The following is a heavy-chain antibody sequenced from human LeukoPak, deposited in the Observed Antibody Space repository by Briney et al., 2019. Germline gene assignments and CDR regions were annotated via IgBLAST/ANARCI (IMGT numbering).Heavy chain of an antibody. CDR3: ARDFHEAEERTEDYFDY. CDR1: GYIFSNYG. J-gene: IGHJ4*02. Sequence: ASVKVSCKASGYIFSNYGISWVRQAPGQGLEWMGWISNYDGRTNFAQNFQGRVTLTTDTSTSTAYMELRTLRSDDTAVYYCARDFHEAEERTEDYFDYWGQGTLVIVSS. D-gene: IGHD1-1*01. CDR2: ISNYDGRT. V-gene: IGHV1-18*01.